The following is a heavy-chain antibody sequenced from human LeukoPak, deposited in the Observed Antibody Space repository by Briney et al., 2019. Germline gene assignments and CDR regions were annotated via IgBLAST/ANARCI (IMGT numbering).Heavy chain of an antibody. V-gene: IGHV4-59*11. CDR3: ARDPGGAAAGPNWFDP. Sequence: SETLSLTCTVSGGSISSHYWSWLRQPPGKGLEWIWYIYYSGSTNYNPSLKSRVTISVDTSKNQISLKLSSVTAAETSVYYCARDPGGAAAGPNWFDPWGQGTLVTVSS. CDR1: GGSISSHY. D-gene: IGHD6-13*01. J-gene: IGHJ5*02. CDR2: IYYSGST.